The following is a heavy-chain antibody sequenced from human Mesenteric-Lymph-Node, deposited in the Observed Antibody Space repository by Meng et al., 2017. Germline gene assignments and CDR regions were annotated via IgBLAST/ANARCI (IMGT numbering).Heavy chain of an antibody. D-gene: IGHD2-21*02. CDR1: GFTFSSYG. CDR2: VTGTGSTT. Sequence: GESLKISCATSGFTFSSYGMSWVRQAPGKGLEWVSSVTGTGSTTYYADSVKGRFTISRDKSKNTLYLQMNSLRAEDTAVYYCARAPDFVYLDYWGQGTLVTVSS. CDR3: ARAPDFVYLDY. V-gene: IGHV3-23*01. J-gene: IGHJ4*02.